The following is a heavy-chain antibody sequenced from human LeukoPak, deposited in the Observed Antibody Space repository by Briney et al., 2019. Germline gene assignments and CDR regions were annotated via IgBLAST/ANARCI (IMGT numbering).Heavy chain of an antibody. CDR1: DGSLSVY. CDR2: VYYTGST. J-gene: IGHJ5*02. D-gene: IGHD1-26*01. CDR3: AKDYRAHPLRPNWFDP. Sequence: SETLSLTCTVSDGSLSVYWTWIRQSPWKGLEWIGFVYYTGSTKYNPSLKSRVTISVDTSKSQFSLKLTSVTAADTAVYYCAKDYRAHPLRPNWFDPWGQGTLVTVSS. V-gene: IGHV4-59*01.